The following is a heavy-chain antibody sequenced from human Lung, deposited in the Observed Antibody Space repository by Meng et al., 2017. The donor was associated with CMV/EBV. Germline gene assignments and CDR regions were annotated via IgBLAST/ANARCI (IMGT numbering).Heavy chain of an antibody. J-gene: IGHJ3*02. CDR2: IYPGDDDT. D-gene: IGHD1-7*01. CDR1: GYSFTTYW. Sequence: GGSLRFXCQGSGYSFTTYWIAWVRQMPGKGLEWVGSIYPGDDDTRYSPSIQGQVTISADASITAAYLQWNSLKASDTAMYYCARLWGVFDWNFDGFDIWGQGTMVTVSS. CDR3: ARLWGVFDWNFDGFDI. V-gene: IGHV5-51*01.